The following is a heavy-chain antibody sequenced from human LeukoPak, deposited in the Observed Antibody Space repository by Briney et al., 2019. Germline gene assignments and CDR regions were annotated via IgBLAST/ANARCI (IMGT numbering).Heavy chain of an antibody. D-gene: IGHD6-6*01. V-gene: IGHV4-59*08. Sequence: PSETLSLTCTVSGGSISGYYWSGIRQPPGKGLEWIGYIYYSGSTNYNPSLKRRVTISVDTSKNQFSLKLSSVTAADTAVYYCASHESSSIAAFDPWGQGTLVTVSS. CDR2: IYYSGST. CDR3: ASHESSSIAAFDP. CDR1: GGSISGYY. J-gene: IGHJ5*02.